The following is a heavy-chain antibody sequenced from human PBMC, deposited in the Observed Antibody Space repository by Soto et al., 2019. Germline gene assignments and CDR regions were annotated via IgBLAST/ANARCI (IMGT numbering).Heavy chain of an antibody. J-gene: IGHJ4*02. Sequence: EVQLVESGGGLVKPGGSLRLSCAASGFTFSSYSMNWVRQAPGKGLEWVSSISSSSSYIYYADSVKGRFTISRDNAKNALYLQMNSLRAEDTAVYYCARDQAAPDESFDYWGQGTLVTVSS. CDR2: ISSSSSYI. CDR1: GFTFSSYS. CDR3: ARDQAAPDESFDY. D-gene: IGHD2-15*01. V-gene: IGHV3-21*01.